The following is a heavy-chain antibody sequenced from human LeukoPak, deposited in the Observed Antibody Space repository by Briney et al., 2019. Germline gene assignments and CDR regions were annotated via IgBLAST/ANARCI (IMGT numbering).Heavy chain of an antibody. CDR1: GYTFTSYY. V-gene: IGHV1-46*01. J-gene: IGHJ5*02. Sequence: ASVNVSCTASGYTFTSYYMHWVRQAPGQGLEWMGIINPSGGSTTYAQKFQGRVTMTRDTSTSTVYMELSSLRSEDTAVYYCARDRSYWFDPWGQGTLVTVSS. CDR2: INPSGGST. CDR3: ARDRSYWFDP.